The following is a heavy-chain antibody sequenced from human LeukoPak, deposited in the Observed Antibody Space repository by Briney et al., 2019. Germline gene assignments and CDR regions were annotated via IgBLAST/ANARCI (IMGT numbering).Heavy chain of an antibody. CDR1: GGSFSGYY. CDR2: IYYSGST. V-gene: IGHV4-34*01. D-gene: IGHD2-15*01. Sequence: PSETLSLTCAVYGGSFSGYYWSWIRQPPGKGLEWIGIIYYSGSTYYNPSLTSRVTISVDTSKNQFSLKLSSVTAADTAVYYCARGLPQLPPYFDYWGQGTLVTVSS. J-gene: IGHJ4*02. CDR3: ARGLPQLPPYFDY.